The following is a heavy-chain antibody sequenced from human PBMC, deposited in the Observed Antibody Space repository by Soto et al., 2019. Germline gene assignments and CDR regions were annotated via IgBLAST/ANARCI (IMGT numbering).Heavy chain of an antibody. CDR1: GDSVSSNSAA. Sequence: SQTLSLTCAISGDSVSSNSAAWNWIRQSPSRGLEWLGRTYYRSKWYNDYAVSVKSRITINPDTSKNQFSLQLNSVTPEDTAVYYCARGVIYSGYEGEDYYGMDVWGQGTTVTVSS. CDR3: ARGVIYSGYEGEDYYGMDV. D-gene: IGHD5-12*01. CDR2: TYYRSKWYN. J-gene: IGHJ6*02. V-gene: IGHV6-1*01.